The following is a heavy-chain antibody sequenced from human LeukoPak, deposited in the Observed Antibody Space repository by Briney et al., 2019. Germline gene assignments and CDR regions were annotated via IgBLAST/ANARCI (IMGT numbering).Heavy chain of an antibody. CDR3: ARVRITMVRGEAYNWFDP. CDR2: ISGSGGST. Sequence: PGGSLRLSCAASGFTFSSYAMSWVRQAPGKGLEWVSAISGSGGSTYYADSVKGRFTISRDNSKNTLYLQMNSLRAEDTAVYYCARVRITMVRGEAYNWFDPWGQGTLVTVSS. V-gene: IGHV3-23*01. CDR1: GFTFSSYA. D-gene: IGHD3-10*01. J-gene: IGHJ5*02.